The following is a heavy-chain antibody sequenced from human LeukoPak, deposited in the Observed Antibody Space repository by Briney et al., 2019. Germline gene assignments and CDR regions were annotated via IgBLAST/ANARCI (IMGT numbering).Heavy chain of an antibody. CDR3: AKDGGHSDRYYYYYMDV. V-gene: IGHV3-30*02. J-gene: IGHJ6*03. CDR2: IRYDGSNK. Sequence: HAGGSLRLSCAASGFPFSSYGMHWVRQAPGKGLEWVAFIRYDGSNKYYADSVKGRFTISRDNSKNTLYLQMNSLRAEDTAVYYCAKDGGHSDRYYYYYMDVWGKGTTVTVSS. CDR1: GFPFSSYG. D-gene: IGHD1-26*01.